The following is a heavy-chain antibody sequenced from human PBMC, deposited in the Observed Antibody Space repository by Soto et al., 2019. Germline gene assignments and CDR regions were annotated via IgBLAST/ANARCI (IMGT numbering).Heavy chain of an antibody. J-gene: IGHJ4*02. D-gene: IGHD3-3*01. CDR1: GFTFSSYA. CDR3: AKVDGYDFWSGACLDY. V-gene: IGHV3-23*01. Sequence: EVQLLESGGGLVQPGGSLRLSCAASGFTFSSYAMSWVRQAPGKGLEWVSAISGSGGSTYYADSVKGRFTSSRDNSKNTLYLQMNSLRAEDTAVYYCAKVDGYDFWSGACLDYWGQGTLVTVSS. CDR2: ISGSGGST.